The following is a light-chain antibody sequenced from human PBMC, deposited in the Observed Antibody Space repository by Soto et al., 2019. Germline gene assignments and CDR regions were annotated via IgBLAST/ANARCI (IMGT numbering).Light chain of an antibody. CDR2: SND. CDR3: AVWDDSLNGWV. V-gene: IGLV1-44*01. Sequence: QSVLTQPPSASGTPGQRVTISCSGSSSNIGTNAVNWCQQLPGTAPRLLIYSNDQRPPGVPDQFSGSKSGTSASLGISGLQSEDEADYFCAVWDDSLNGWVFGGGTKVTVL. CDR1: SSNIGTNA. J-gene: IGLJ3*02.